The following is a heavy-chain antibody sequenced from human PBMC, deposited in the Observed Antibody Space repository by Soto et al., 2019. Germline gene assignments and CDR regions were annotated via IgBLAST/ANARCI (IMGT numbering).Heavy chain of an antibody. V-gene: IGHV1-46*01. J-gene: IGHJ4*02. CDR1: GYTFTSSY. Sequence: GASVKVSCKASGYTFTSSYMHWVRQAPGQGLEWMGIINPSGGSTSYAQKFQGRVTMTRDTSTSTVYMELSSLRSEDTAVYYCAREARITMIDYYFDYWGQGTLVTVSS. D-gene: IGHD3-22*01. CDR2: INPSGGST. CDR3: AREARITMIDYYFDY.